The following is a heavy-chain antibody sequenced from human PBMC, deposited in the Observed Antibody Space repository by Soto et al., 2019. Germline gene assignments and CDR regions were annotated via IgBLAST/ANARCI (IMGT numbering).Heavy chain of an antibody. CDR2: ISAYSGST. D-gene: IGHD6-13*01. V-gene: IGHV1-18*01. CDR3: ARDFTKSSSWPYYFDY. CDR1: GYTFTTYG. J-gene: IGHJ4*02. Sequence: QVQLVQSGAEVKKPGASVKVSCKASGYTFTTYGISWVRQAPGQGLEWMGWISAYSGSTKFAQMLQGRVTMTTDTSTTTAYMELRSLTSDDTAGYYCARDFTKSSSWPYYFDYWGQGTLVTVSS.